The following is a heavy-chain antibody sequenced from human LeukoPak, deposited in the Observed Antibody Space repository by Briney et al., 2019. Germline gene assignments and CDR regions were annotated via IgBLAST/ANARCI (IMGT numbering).Heavy chain of an antibody. J-gene: IGHJ5*02. D-gene: IGHD6-19*01. CDR1: GFTFSSYA. CDR2: ISYDGSNK. CDR3: ARDRSVSGWTRPVNWFDP. Sequence: GGSLRLSCAASGFTFSSYAMQWVRQAPGKGVEWVAVISYDGSNKYYGDSVKGRFTISRDNSKNTLYLQMNSLRAEDTAVYYCARDRSVSGWTRPVNWFDPWGQGTLVTVSS. V-gene: IGHV3-30-3*01.